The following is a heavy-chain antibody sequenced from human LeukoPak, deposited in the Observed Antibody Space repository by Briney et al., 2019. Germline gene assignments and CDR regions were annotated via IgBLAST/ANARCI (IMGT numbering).Heavy chain of an antibody. J-gene: IGHJ3*02. V-gene: IGHV3-7*01. Sequence: GGSLRLSCAASGFTFSSYWMSWVRQAPGKGLEWVASIKQDGSEEYYVDSVKGRFTISRDNAKNSLYLQMNSLRAEDTAVYYCARVGCSSTSCYRGWDDAFDIRGQGTMVTVSS. CDR3: ARVGCSSTSCYRGWDDAFDI. CDR2: IKQDGSEE. CDR1: GFTFSSYW. D-gene: IGHD2-2*02.